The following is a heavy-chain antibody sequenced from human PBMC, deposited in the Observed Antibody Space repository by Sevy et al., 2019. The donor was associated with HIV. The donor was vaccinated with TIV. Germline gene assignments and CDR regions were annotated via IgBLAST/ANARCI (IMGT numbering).Heavy chain of an antibody. CDR3: ARDPEDY. V-gene: IGHV3-48*02. Sequence: GGSLRLSCAASGFTFSSYSMNWVRQAPGKGLEWVSYISSSSTIYYADSVKGRFTISRDNAKNSLYLQMNSLRDEDTAVYYCARDPEDYWGQGTLVTVSS. J-gene: IGHJ4*02. CDR1: GFTFSSYS. CDR2: ISSSSTI.